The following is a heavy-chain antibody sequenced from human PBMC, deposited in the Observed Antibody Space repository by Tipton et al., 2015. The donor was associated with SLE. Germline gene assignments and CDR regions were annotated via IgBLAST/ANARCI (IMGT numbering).Heavy chain of an antibody. Sequence: TLSLTCTVSGNSISSGDYYWNWIRQHPGKGLEWVGSISYSGSTHYNPSLKSPITISFDTSKNQFSLNLYSVTAADTAVYYCARGPRFDWFPLYYFDYWGQGTLVTVSS. CDR2: ISYSGST. D-gene: IGHD3-9*01. V-gene: IGHV4-31*01. CDR3: ARGPRFDWFPLYYFDY. J-gene: IGHJ4*02. CDR1: GNSISSGDYY.